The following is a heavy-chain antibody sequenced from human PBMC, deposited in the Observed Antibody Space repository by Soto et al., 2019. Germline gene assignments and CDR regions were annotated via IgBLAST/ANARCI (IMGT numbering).Heavy chain of an antibody. CDR3: AKWARDCSGSSCFSFYAMAV. Sequence: GGSLRLSCAASGFTFSSYAMSWVRQAPGKGLEWISTISGSGGGIYYTDSVKGRFTISRDNSKNTVYLQMNSLRVEDTAVYYCAKWARDCSGSSCFSFYAMAVCGQEPSVTVSS. J-gene: IGHJ6*02. D-gene: IGHD2-15*01. V-gene: IGHV3-23*01. CDR1: GFTFSSYA. CDR2: ISGSGGGI.